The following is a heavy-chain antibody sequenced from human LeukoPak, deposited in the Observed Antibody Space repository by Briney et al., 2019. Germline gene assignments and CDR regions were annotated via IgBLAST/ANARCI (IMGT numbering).Heavy chain of an antibody. Sequence: NSSETLSLTCTVSSGSISSSTYYWGWIRQPPGKGLEWIGTIYYTGSTYYNPSLKSRVTISVHTSKNQFSLKLTSVTAADTAVYYCARAVGTDGYNLWAYWGQGTLVTVSS. V-gene: IGHV4-39*07. CDR3: ARAVGTDGYNLWAY. J-gene: IGHJ4*02. D-gene: IGHD5-24*01. CDR2: IYYTGST. CDR1: SGSISSSTYY.